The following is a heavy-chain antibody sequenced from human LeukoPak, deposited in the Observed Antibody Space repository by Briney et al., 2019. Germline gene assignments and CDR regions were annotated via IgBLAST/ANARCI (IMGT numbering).Heavy chain of an antibody. CDR2: IKQDDSKK. Sequence: PGGSLRLSCAASGFTFSSYAMSWVRQAPGKGLEWVANIKQDDSKKSYVDSVKGRFTISRDNAKNSLYLQMNSLRAEDTAIYYCTRVGYIDEGIDYWGQGTLVTVSS. CDR1: GFTFSSYA. J-gene: IGHJ4*02. V-gene: IGHV3-7*04. CDR3: TRVGYIDEGIDY. D-gene: IGHD5-24*01.